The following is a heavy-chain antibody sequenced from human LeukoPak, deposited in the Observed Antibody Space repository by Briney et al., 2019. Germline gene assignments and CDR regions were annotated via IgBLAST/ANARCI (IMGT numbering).Heavy chain of an antibody. J-gene: IGHJ3*02. D-gene: IGHD1-7*01. CDR2: ITSSGSYT. V-gene: IGHV3-21*01. CDR3: ASGRNMGITGATGAFDI. CDR1: GFTFSSYS. Sequence: GGSLRLSCAASGFTFSSYSMNWVRQAPGKGLEWVSSITSSGSYTYYADSVKGRFTISRDNAKNSLYLQMNSLRDEDTAVYYCASGRNMGITGATGAFDIWGQGTMVTVSS.